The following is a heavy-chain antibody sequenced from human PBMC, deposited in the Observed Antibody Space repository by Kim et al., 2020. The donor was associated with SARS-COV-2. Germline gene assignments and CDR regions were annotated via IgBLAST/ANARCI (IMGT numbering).Heavy chain of an antibody. J-gene: IGHJ3*02. Sequence: YSPSFQGQATISADKSISTAYLQWSSLKASDTAMYYGARHRAGVLDAFDIWGQGTMVTVSS. D-gene: IGHD3-3*01. CDR3: ARHRAGVLDAFDI. V-gene: IGHV5-51*01.